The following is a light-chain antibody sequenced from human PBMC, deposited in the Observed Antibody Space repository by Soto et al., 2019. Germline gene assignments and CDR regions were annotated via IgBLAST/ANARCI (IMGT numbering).Light chain of an antibody. V-gene: IGKV1-39*01. CDR3: QQRYSTPET. J-gene: IGKJ1*01. CDR2: AAS. CDR1: QSISSF. Sequence: DIQMTQSPSSLSASVGDRVTITCRASQSISSFLNWYQQKPGKAPRLLIYAASRLQSGVPSRFSASESGTAFTRTISSLQPADFATDYCQQRYSTPETLGQVTKVEIK.